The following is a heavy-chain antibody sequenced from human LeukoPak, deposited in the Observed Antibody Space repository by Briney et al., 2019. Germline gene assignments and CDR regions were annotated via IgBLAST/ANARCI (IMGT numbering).Heavy chain of an antibody. Sequence: SQTLSLTCAISGDSVSSNSVTWNWIRQSPSRGLEWLRRTYYRSTWYNDYAVSVRGRITVNPGTSKNQFSLHLNSVTPEDTAVYYCARRLTQYDCFDPWGQGILVTVSS. J-gene: IGHJ5*02. D-gene: IGHD2-21*02. CDR2: TYYRSTWYN. CDR1: GDSVSSNSVT. CDR3: ARRLTQYDCFDP. V-gene: IGHV6-1*01.